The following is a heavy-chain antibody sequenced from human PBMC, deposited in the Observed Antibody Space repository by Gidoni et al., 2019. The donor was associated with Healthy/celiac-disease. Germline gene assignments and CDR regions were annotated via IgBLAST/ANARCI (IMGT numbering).Heavy chain of an antibody. D-gene: IGHD6-13*01. CDR2: IYHSGST. Sequence: QVQLQESGPGLVKPSGTLSLTCAVSGGSISSSTWGSWVRQPPGKGLEWIGEIYHSGSTNYNPSLKSRVTISVDKSKNQFSLKLSSVTAADTAVYYCAILRGSSSVVYYFDYWGQGTLVTVSS. V-gene: IGHV4-4*02. CDR3: AILRGSSSVVYYFDY. J-gene: IGHJ4*02. CDR1: GGSISSSTW.